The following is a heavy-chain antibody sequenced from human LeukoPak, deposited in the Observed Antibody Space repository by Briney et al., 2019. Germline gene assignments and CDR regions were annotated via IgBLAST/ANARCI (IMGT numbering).Heavy chain of an antibody. Sequence: SETLSLTCTVSGGSISSYYWSWVRQPPGKGLEWIGYIFYSGSTNYNPSLKSRVTISVDTSKSQFSLKLSSVTAVDTAVYYCARSFSGYDSYPVDYWGQGILVTVSS. V-gene: IGHV4-59*01. CDR3: ARSFSGYDSYPVDY. CDR1: GGSISSYY. D-gene: IGHD5-12*01. CDR2: IFYSGST. J-gene: IGHJ4*02.